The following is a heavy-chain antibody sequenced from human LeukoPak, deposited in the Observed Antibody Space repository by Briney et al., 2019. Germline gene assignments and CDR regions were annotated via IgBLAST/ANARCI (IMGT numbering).Heavy chain of an antibody. Sequence: PGGSLRLSCAASGFTFSSYGMHWVRQAPGKGLEWVAVIWYDGSNKYYADSVKGRFTISRDNSKNSLYLQMNSLRAEDTAVYYCARDKSGAAAPYYMDVWGKGTTVTVSS. CDR2: IWYDGSNK. V-gene: IGHV3-33*08. D-gene: IGHD6-13*01. CDR1: GFTFSSYG. J-gene: IGHJ6*03. CDR3: ARDKSGAAAPYYMDV.